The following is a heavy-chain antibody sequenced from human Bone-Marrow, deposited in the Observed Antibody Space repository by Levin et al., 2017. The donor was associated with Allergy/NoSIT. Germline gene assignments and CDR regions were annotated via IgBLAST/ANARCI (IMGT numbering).Heavy chain of an antibody. D-gene: IGHD1-1*01. Sequence: KSGGSLRLSCEASGFNFREYYMSWIRQAPGKGLEWIAHISANAKNIRYADSVKGRFTISRDGAKNSLYLQMNSLRADDTAIYYCSGDHHYNWNDGPGAYWGEGALVTVSS. V-gene: IGHV3-11*01. J-gene: IGHJ4*01. CDR2: ISANAKNI. CDR1: GFNFREYY. CDR3: SGDHHYNWNDGPGAY.